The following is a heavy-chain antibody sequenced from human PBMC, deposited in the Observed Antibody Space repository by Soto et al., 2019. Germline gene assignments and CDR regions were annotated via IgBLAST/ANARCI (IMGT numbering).Heavy chain of an antibody. CDR2: VSFDGSNK. Sequence: QVQLVESGGGVVQPGRSLRLSCAASGFTFSTHAMHWVRQAPGKGLECVAIVSFDGSNKYYADSVKGRFTISRDNSKNTLYLQMSGLTPEDTAFYYCARDQTGITTAGGGRIEHWGQGTRVTVSS. J-gene: IGHJ4*02. V-gene: IGHV3-30-3*01. CDR3: ARDQTGITTAGGGRIEH. D-gene: IGHD6-13*01. CDR1: GFTFSTHA.